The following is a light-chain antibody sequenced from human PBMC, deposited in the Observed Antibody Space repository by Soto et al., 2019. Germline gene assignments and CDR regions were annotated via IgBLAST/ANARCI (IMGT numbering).Light chain of an antibody. Sequence: EVVITQSPDTLSGSAGRSRWPQYRASQIVNSKLAWYQQKPGQAPSLLIYGASTRATGIPARFSGSGSGTEFTLTISSLHSEDFAVYYCHQYNNWPRTFGQGTKVDIK. CDR1: QIVNSK. CDR2: GAS. CDR3: HQYNNWPRT. V-gene: IGKV3-15*01. J-gene: IGKJ1*01.